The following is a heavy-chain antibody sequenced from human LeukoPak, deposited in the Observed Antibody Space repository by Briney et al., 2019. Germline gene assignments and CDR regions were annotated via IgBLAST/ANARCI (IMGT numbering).Heavy chain of an antibody. V-gene: IGHV4-30-2*01. Sequence: SQTLSLTCAVSGGSISSGGYSWSWIRQPPGKGLEWIGYIYHSGSTYYNPSLKSRVTISVDRSKNQFSLKLSSVTAADTAVYYCDRVPYDSNAFDIWGQGTMVTVSS. J-gene: IGHJ3*02. CDR2: IYHSGST. CDR3: DRVPYDSNAFDI. CDR1: GGSISSGGYS. D-gene: IGHD3-22*01.